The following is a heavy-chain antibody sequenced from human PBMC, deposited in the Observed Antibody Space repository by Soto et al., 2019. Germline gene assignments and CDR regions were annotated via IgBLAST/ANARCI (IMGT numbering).Heavy chain of an antibody. D-gene: IGHD3-22*01. J-gene: IGHJ6*02. V-gene: IGHV1-2*02. CDR2: INPQTAST. CDR3: ARASQMVINPSYYAMDV. Sequence: EASVKVSCKASGYTFNRYYLHWVRQAPGPGLQWLGWINPQTASTRYAQKFQGRVTLTRDTSVNTAYMELSSLRSDDAAVYYCARASQMVINPSYYAMDVWGQGTAVTVSS. CDR1: GYTFNRYY.